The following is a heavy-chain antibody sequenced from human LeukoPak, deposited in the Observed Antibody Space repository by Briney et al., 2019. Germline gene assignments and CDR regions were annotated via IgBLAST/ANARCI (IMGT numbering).Heavy chain of an antibody. J-gene: IGHJ3*02. CDR2: MNPKSGDT. CDR1: GYSFTNYD. V-gene: IGHV1-8*03. CDR3: ARDLLHRGYAFDI. D-gene: IGHD3-22*01. Sequence: ASVKVSCKASGYSFTNYDINWVRQATGQGLEWMGWMNPKSGDTGYSQKFQGRVFITRDTSINTAYMELSSLGSDDTAVYYCARDLLHRGYAFDIWGQGTMVTVSS.